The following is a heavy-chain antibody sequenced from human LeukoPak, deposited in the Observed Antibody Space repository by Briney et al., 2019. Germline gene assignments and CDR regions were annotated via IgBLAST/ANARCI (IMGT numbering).Heavy chain of an antibody. CDR2: IYYSGST. CDR3: ARDKSGSYGSETVPLYYFDY. D-gene: IGHD1-26*01. Sequence: MSSETLSLTCTVSGGSISSYYWSWIRQPPGKGLEWIGYIYYSGSTNYNPSLKSRVTISVDTSKNQFSLKLSSVTAADTAVYYCARDKSGSYGSETVPLYYFDYWGQGTLVTVSS. V-gene: IGHV4-59*01. CDR1: GGSISSYY. J-gene: IGHJ4*02.